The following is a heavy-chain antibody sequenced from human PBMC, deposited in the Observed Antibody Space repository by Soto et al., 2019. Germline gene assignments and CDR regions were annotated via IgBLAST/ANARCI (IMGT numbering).Heavy chain of an antibody. V-gene: IGHV4-59*01. CDR3: ARGTEVDSSSAAGLDYYYYSGMDV. Sequence: PSETLSLTCTVSGGSISSYYWSWIRQPPGKXLEWIGYIYYSGSTNYNPSLKSRVTISVDTSKNQFSLKLSSVTAADTAVYYCARGTEVDSSSAAGLDYYYYSGMDVWGQGTTVTVSS. CDR2: IYYSGST. CDR1: GGSISSYY. D-gene: IGHD6-6*01. J-gene: IGHJ6*02.